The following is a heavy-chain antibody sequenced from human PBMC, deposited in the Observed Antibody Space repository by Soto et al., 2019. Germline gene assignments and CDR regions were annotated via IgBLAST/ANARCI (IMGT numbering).Heavy chain of an antibody. D-gene: IGHD3-22*01. CDR1: GGSISSYY. CDR3: ARRVLVVVNWFDP. V-gene: IGHV4-59*01. J-gene: IGHJ5*02. CDR2: VYYSGTT. Sequence: PSETLSLTCTISGGSISSYYWSWVRQSPERGLEWIGYVYYSGTTNYNPSFNGRVTISVDTSKNQLSLKLTSVTAAYTAVYYWARRVLVVVNWFDPWGQGALVTVSS.